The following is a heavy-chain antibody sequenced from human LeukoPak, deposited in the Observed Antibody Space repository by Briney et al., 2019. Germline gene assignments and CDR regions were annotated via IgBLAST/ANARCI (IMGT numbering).Heavy chain of an antibody. CDR3: ARYDVWGSYRAFDY. CDR1: GGSISGYY. J-gene: IGHJ4*02. V-gene: IGHV4-59*08. D-gene: IGHD3-16*02. Sequence: SSETLSLTCTVSGGSISGYYWSWIRQPPGKGLEWIGNIYYSGSTNYNPSLKSRVTISVDTSKNQFSLRLSSVTAADTAVYYCARYDVWGSYRAFDYWGQGTLVTVSS. CDR2: IYYSGST.